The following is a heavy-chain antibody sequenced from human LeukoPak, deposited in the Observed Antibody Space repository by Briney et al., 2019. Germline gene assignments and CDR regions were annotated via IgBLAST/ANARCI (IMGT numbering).Heavy chain of an antibody. V-gene: IGHV1-46*01. D-gene: IGHD5-12*01. Sequence: ASVKVSCKASGYTFTSYYMHWVRQAPGQGLEWMGIINPSGGSTSYAQKFQGRVTMTRDMSTSTVYMELSSLRSEDTAVYYCARVVNPGRYSGYDYGVWPYDYWGQGTLVTVSS. J-gene: IGHJ4*02. CDR3: ARVVNPGRYSGYDYGVWPYDY. CDR1: GYTFTSYY. CDR2: INPSGGST.